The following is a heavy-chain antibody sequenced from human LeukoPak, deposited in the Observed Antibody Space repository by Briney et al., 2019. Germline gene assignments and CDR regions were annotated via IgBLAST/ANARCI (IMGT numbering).Heavy chain of an antibody. J-gene: IGHJ5*02. CDR2: INPNTGGT. D-gene: IGHD3-22*01. V-gene: IGHV1-2*06. CDR1: GYTFTAYY. Sequence: ASVKVSCKASGYTFTAYYMHWVRQAPGQGLEWMGQINPNTGGTSCAQKFQGRVTVTRDTSINTAYMEVSSLRSDDSAVYYCARDQGPYYYDSSGSGFDPWGQGTLVTVSS. CDR3: ARDQGPYYYDSSGSGFDP.